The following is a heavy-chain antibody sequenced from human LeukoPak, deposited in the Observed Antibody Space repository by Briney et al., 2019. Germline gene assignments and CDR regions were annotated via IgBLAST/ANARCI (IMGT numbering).Heavy chain of an antibody. CDR1: GYTFTGYY. Sequence: ASVKVSCKASGYTFTGYYMHWVRQAPGQGLEWMGWINPNSGGTNYAQKFQGRVTMTRDTSISTAYMELSRLRSDDTAVYCCARARSILEWLLYYFDYWGQGTLVTVSS. CDR3: ARARSILEWLLYYFDY. CDR2: INPNSGGT. V-gene: IGHV1-2*02. J-gene: IGHJ4*02. D-gene: IGHD3-3*01.